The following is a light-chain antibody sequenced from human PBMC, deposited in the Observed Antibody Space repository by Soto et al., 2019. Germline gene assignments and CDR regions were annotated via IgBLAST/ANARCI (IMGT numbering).Light chain of an antibody. J-gene: IGLJ3*02. V-gene: IGLV2-14*01. CDR3: SSYTTVPSPQWV. CDR2: KVD. Sequence: QSALTQPASVSGSPGQSITIPCSGRSSDLGGLNYVSWYQQHPGKVPKLIIYKVDNRPSGISDRFSASKYGNTASLTISGLQAEDEAHYYCSSYTTVPSPQWVFAGGTQLTVL. CDR1: SSDLGGLNY.